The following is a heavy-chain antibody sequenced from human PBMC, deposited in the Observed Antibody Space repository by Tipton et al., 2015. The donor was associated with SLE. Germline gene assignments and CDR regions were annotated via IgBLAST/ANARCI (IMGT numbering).Heavy chain of an antibody. J-gene: IGHJ6*03. V-gene: IGHV4-4*02. CDR3: ARCPRKQWLAYYYYYMDV. D-gene: IGHD6-19*01. CDR2: IYHSGST. Sequence: TLSLTCTVSGDSISSNKWWSWVRQPPGKGLEWIGEIYHSGSTNYNPSLKSRVTISVDTSKNQFSLKLSSVTAADTAVYYCARCPRKQWLAYYYYYMDVWGKGTTVTVSS. CDR1: GDSISSNKW.